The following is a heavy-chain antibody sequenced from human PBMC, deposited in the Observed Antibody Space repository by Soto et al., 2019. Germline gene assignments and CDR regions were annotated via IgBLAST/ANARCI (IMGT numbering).Heavy chain of an antibody. CDR3: ASRIEARPRMGYYYYYMDV. V-gene: IGHV3-7*01. CDR2: IKQDGSEK. Sequence: PVGSLRLSCAASGLTFSSYWMSWVRQAPGKGLEWVANIKQDGSEKYYVDSVKGRFTISRDNAKNSLYPQMNSLRAEDTAVYYFASRIEARPRMGYYYYYMDVWGKGTTVTVSS. J-gene: IGHJ6*03. D-gene: IGHD6-6*01. CDR1: GLTFSSYW.